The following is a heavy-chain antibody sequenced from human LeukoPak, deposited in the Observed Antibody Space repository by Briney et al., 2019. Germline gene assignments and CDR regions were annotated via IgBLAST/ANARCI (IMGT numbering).Heavy chain of an antibody. V-gene: IGHV1-3*01. D-gene: IGHD2-15*01. CDR3: ARERWHCRVNCYSVYYYALDV. Sequence: GASVKVSRTGSGYTFTNYAVHWVRQAPGQRLEWLGWINPGNGDTKYSQNFQGRVTVTSDTSAATAYVELNSLTSEDTAVYYCARERWHCRVNCYSVYYYALDVWGQGTTVTVSS. CDR1: GYTFTNYA. J-gene: IGHJ6*02. CDR2: INPGNGDT.